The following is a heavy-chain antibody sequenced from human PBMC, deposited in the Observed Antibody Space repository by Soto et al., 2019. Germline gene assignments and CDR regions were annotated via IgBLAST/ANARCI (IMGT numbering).Heavy chain of an antibody. CDR3: ARRDYYDSSGHVYDY. CDR2: INAGNGNT. D-gene: IGHD3-22*01. Sequence: ASVKVSCKASGYTFTSYAMHWVRQAPGQRLEWMGCINAGNGNTKYSQKFQGRVTITRDTSASTAYMELSSLRSEDAAVYYCARRDYYDSSGHVYDYWGQGTLVTVSS. J-gene: IGHJ4*02. CDR1: GYTFTSYA. V-gene: IGHV1-3*01.